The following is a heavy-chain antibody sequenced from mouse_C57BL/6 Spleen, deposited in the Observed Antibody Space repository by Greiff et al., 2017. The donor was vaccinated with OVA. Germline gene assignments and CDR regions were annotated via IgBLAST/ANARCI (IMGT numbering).Heavy chain of an antibody. Sequence: VQLQQPGAELVMPGASVKLSCKASGYTFTSYWMHWVKQRPGQGLEWIGEIDPSDSYTNYNQKLKGQSTLTVDKSSSTAYMQLSSLTSEDSAVYYWARSGTAQARDYAMDYWGQGTSVTVSS. CDR1: GYTFTSYW. CDR2: IDPSDSYT. CDR3: ARSGTAQARDYAMDY. V-gene: IGHV1-69*01. J-gene: IGHJ4*01. D-gene: IGHD3-2*02.